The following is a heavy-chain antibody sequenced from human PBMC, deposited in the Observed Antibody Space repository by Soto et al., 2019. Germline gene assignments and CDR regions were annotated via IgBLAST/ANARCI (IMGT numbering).Heavy chain of an antibody. J-gene: IGHJ4*02. D-gene: IGHD3-16*01. CDR3: AGVGAQAAPFDY. V-gene: IGHV1-69*13. CDR1: GGTFSSYA. CDR2: IIPIFGTA. Sequence: SVKVSCKASGGTFSSYAISWVRQAPGQGLEWMGGIIPIFGTANYAQKFQGRVTITADESMTTAYMELSGLRSDDTAVYYCAGVGAQAAPFDYGGEGTLFPVSS.